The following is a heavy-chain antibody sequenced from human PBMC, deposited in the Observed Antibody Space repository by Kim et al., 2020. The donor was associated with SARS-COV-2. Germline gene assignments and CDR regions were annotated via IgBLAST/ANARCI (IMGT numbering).Heavy chain of an antibody. D-gene: IGHD3-10*01. CDR1: GFTFSSYS. V-gene: IGHV3-21*01. CDR3: ARDPITMVRARQAFDI. J-gene: IGHJ3*02. CDR2: ISSSSSYI. Sequence: GGSLRLSCAASGFTFSSYSMNWVRQAPGKGLEWVSSISSSSSYIYYAHSVKGRFTISRDNAKNSLYLQMNSLRAEDTAVYYCARDPITMVRARQAFDIWGQGTMVTVSS.